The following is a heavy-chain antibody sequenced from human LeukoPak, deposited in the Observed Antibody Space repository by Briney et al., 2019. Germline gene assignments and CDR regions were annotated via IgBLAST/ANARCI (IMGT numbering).Heavy chain of an antibody. V-gene: IGHV1-2*02. D-gene: IGHD2/OR15-2a*01. CDR2: INPNSGGT. J-gene: IGHJ4*02. CDR3: ARDHSLLK. Sequence: ASVKVSCKASGYTFTGYDMHWVRQAPGQGLEWMGWINPNSGGTNYAQKFQGRVTMTRDTSISTAYMELSSLRSDDTAGYYCARDHSLLKWGQGALVTVSS. CDR1: GYTFTGYD.